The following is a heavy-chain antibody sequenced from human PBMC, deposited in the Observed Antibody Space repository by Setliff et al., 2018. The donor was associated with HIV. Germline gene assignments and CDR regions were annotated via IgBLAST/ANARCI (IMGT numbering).Heavy chain of an antibody. CDR1: GFTFSSYA. CDR3: TRHSH. CDR2: ISSNGGSS. Sequence: GGSLRLSCAASGFTFSSYAMHWVRQAPGKGLEYVSAISSNGGSSYYADSVKGRFTISRDNSKNTAYLQMNSLKTDDTAVYYCTRHSHWGQGALVTVSS. J-gene: IGHJ4*02. V-gene: IGHV3-64*02.